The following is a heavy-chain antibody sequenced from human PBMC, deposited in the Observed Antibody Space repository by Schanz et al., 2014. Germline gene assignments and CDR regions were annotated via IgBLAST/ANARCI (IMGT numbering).Heavy chain of an antibody. CDR3: ARDGDFDY. J-gene: IGHJ4*02. V-gene: IGHV3-33*01. CDR1: GFTFSSYG. CDR2: IWYDGSNK. Sequence: QVQLVESGGGVVQPGRSLRLSCAASGFTFSSYGMHWVRQAPGKGLEWVAIIWYDGSNKYYADSVKGRFTISRDNSKNTLLLQMSSLRDEDTAVYSCARDGDFDYWGQGTLVTVSS.